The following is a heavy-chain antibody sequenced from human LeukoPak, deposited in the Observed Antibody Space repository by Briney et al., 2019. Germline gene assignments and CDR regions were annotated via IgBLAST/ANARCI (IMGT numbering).Heavy chain of an antibody. Sequence: EGSLRLSCAASGFTFSDFFMNWIRQAPGKGLEWVSYISSSGITTHYADSVKGRFTISRDNAKNTLYLQMNSLRAEDTAVYYCAKAPTGTKGASFDYWGQGTLVTVSS. J-gene: IGHJ4*02. CDR1: GFTFSDFF. V-gene: IGHV3-11*01. CDR3: AKAPTGTKGASFDY. D-gene: IGHD1-7*01. CDR2: ISSSGITT.